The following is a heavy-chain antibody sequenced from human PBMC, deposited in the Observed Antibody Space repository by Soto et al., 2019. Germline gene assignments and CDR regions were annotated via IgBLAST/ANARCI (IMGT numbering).Heavy chain of an antibody. CDR2: IYSVGST. J-gene: IGHJ4*02. V-gene: IGHV3-53*01. D-gene: IGHD3-22*01. Sequence: GGSLRLSCAASGFTVSSNYMSWVRQAPGKGLEWVSVIYSVGSTYYADSVKGRFTISRDNPKNTLYLQMNSLRAEDTAVYYCARGYYYDSSGSDFDYWGQGPLVTVSS. CDR3: ARGYYYDSSGSDFDY. CDR1: GFTVSSNY.